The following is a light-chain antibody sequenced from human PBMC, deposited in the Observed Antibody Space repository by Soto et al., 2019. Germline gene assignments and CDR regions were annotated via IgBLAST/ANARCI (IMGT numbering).Light chain of an antibody. J-gene: IGLJ1*01. CDR3: AAWDDSLSGYV. V-gene: IGLV1-47*01. CDR1: SSNTGSNY. CDR2: RNN. Sequence: QSVLTQPPSASGTPGQRVTISCSGSSSNTGSNYVYWYQQLPGTAPKLLIYRNNQRPSGVPDRFSGSKSGTSAPLAISGLRSEDEADYYCAAWDDSLSGYVFGTGTKVTVL.